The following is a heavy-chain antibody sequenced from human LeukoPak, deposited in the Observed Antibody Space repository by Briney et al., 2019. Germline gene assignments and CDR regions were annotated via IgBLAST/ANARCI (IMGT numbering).Heavy chain of an antibody. V-gene: IGHV4-4*07. CDR2: FHTSGST. CDR1: GVSISNYY. CDR3: ARGPRENNWFDP. Sequence: SETLSLTCTVSGVSISNYYCNWIRQPAGKGLEWIGRFHTSGSTNYNPSLKSRVTMSVDTSKNQFSLKLSSVTAADTAVYYCARGPRENNWFDPWGQGTLVTVSS. J-gene: IGHJ5*02.